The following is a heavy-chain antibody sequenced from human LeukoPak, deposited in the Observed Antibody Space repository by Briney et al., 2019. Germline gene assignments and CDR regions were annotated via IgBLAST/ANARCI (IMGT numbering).Heavy chain of an antibody. D-gene: IGHD3-10*01. V-gene: IGHV1-46*01. CDR3: ARDYHGSGSLTTFDY. CDR2: INPRGGSA. J-gene: IGHJ4*02. Sequence: GASVKVSCEASGYTFTNFYMHWVRQAPGQGLEWMGIINPRGGSASSAQKFQGRVTVTRDTSTSTVYMELSSLRSEDTAVYYCARDYHGSGSLTTFDYWGQGTLVTVSS. CDR1: GYTFTNFY.